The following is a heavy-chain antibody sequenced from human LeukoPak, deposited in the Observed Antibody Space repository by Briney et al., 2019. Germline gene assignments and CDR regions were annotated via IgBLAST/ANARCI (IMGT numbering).Heavy chain of an antibody. CDR2: MNPNSGNT. D-gene: IGHD2-2*01. Sequence: GASVKVSCTASGYTFTSYDINWVRQATGQGLEWMGWMNPNSGNTGYAQKFQGRVTMTRNTSISTAYMELSSLRSEDTAVYYCARWTSSTNRNYYYYYGMDVWGQGTTVTVSS. V-gene: IGHV1-8*01. CDR3: ARWTSSTNRNYYYYYGMDV. CDR1: GYTFTSYD. J-gene: IGHJ6*02.